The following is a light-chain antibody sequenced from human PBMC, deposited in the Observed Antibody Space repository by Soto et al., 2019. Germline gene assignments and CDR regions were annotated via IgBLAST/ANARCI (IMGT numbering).Light chain of an antibody. J-gene: IGLJ2*01. V-gene: IGLV2-8*01. CDR1: SSDIGAYIY. Sequence: QSVLTQPPSGSGSPGQSVTISCTGTSSDIGAYIYVSWYQQHPGKAPKLMIYEVSKRPSGVPDRFSGSKSGNTASLTVSGLQTEDEADYYCSSYAGSNNFKVFGGGTKVTVL. CDR3: SSYAGSNNFKV. CDR2: EVS.